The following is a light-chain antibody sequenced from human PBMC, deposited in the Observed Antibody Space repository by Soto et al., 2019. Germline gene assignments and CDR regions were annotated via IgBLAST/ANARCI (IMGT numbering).Light chain of an antibody. CDR3: QQYGVTPPNT. Sequence: EIVMTQSPATLSVSPGERATVSCRAGQIVSSTYLAWFQQKPGQAPRLLIYGASTRATGIPDRFSGSGSGTDFTLTISGLEPEDFALYYCQQYGVTPPNTFGGGTKVDIK. CDR1: QIVSSTY. J-gene: IGKJ4*01. CDR2: GAS. V-gene: IGKV3-20*01.